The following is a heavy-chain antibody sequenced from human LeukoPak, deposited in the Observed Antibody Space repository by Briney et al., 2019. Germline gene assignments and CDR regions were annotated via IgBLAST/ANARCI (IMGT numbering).Heavy chain of an antibody. J-gene: IGHJ4*02. V-gene: IGHV1-46*01. Sequence: ASVKVSCKASGYTFTSYYMHWVRQAPGQGLEWMGIINPSGGSTSYAQKFQGRVTMTRDTSTSTVCMELSSLRSEDTAVYYCARDREGYGGKPSALKEYYFDYWGQGTLVTVSS. CDR1: GYTFTSYY. CDR2: INPSGGST. CDR3: ARDREGYGGKPSALKEYYFDY. D-gene: IGHD4-23*01.